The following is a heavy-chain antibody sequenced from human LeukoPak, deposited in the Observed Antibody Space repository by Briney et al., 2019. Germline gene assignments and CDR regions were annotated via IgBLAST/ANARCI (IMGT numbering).Heavy chain of an antibody. J-gene: IGHJ3*02. CDR3: ARTTGIDAFDI. D-gene: IGHD1-1*01. CDR1: GFTFSSYD. V-gene: IGHV3-13*01. Sequence: GGSLRLSCAASGFTFSSYDMHWVRQATGKGLEWVSAIGTAGDTYYPGSVTGRFTISRENAKNSLYLQMNSLRAGDTAVYYCARTTGIDAFDIWGQGTMVTVSS. CDR2: IGTAGDT.